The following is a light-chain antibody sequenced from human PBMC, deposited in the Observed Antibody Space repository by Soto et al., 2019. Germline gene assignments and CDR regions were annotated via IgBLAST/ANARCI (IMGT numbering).Light chain of an antibody. CDR1: SSDVGGYNY. Sequence: QSVLTQPASVSGSPGQSITISCTGTSSDVGGYNYVSWYQQHPGKAPKLMIYDVSNRPSGVSNRFSGSKSGNTASLTISGLQAEDEADYYCSSYTSSDQDVVFGGGTKVTVL. V-gene: IGLV2-14*01. J-gene: IGLJ2*01. CDR3: SSYTSSDQDVV. CDR2: DVS.